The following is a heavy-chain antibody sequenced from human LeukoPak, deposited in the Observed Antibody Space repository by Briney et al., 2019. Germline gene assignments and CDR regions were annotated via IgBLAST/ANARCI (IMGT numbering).Heavy chain of an antibody. J-gene: IGHJ4*02. CDR2: ISYSGST. CDR3: ARHAFSPYGAGKY. Sequence: SETLSLTCSVSGGSISSYYWSWIRQSPEKGLEWIGCISYSGSTYYNPSLQSRVTISVDTSKNQFSLTLSSVTAADTAVFYCARHAFSPYGAGKYWGQGTPVTVSS. V-gene: IGHV4-39*01. CDR1: GGSISSYY. D-gene: IGHD3-10*01.